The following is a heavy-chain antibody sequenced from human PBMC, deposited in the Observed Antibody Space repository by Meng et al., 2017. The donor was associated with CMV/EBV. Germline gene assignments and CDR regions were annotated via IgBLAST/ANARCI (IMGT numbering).Heavy chain of an antibody. Sequence: ASVKVSCKAPRNFFTRHAITWVRQAPGQGLEWMGWISADNQNTNLIQKFQGRITLTTDTSTSTAYMELRSLRSADTAVYYCARGGDYGDFHDPFDYWGQGTLVTVSS. D-gene: IGHD4-17*01. CDR3: ARGGDYGDFHDPFDY. CDR2: ISADNQNT. J-gene: IGHJ4*02. CDR1: RNFFTRHA. V-gene: IGHV1-18*01.